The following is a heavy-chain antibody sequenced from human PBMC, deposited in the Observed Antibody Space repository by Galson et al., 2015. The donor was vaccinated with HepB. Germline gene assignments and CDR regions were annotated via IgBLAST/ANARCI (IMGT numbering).Heavy chain of an antibody. V-gene: IGHV2-5*01. CDR2: IYWNDDK. Sequence: PALVKPTQTLTLTCTFSGFSLSTSEVGVGWIRQPPGKALEWLALIYWNDDKRYSPSLRSRLTVTKDTSKNQVVLTMTNMDPVDTATYYCAHRLRFGWFDSWGQGTLVTVSS. D-gene: IGHD3-10*01. CDR3: AHRLRFGWFDS. CDR1: GFSLSTSEVG. J-gene: IGHJ5*01.